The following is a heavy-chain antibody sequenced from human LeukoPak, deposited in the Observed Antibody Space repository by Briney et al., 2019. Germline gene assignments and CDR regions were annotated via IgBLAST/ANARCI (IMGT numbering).Heavy chain of an antibody. J-gene: IGHJ4*02. Sequence: GGSLRLSCAASGFTFSSYGMHWVRPAPGKGLEWVAFIRYDGSNKYYADSVKGRFTISRDNSKNTLYLQMNSLRAEDTAVYYCAKGFRGYCSGGSCLFDYWGQGTLVTVSS. CDR2: IRYDGSNK. D-gene: IGHD2-15*01. V-gene: IGHV3-30*02. CDR3: AKGFRGYCSGGSCLFDY. CDR1: GFTFSSYG.